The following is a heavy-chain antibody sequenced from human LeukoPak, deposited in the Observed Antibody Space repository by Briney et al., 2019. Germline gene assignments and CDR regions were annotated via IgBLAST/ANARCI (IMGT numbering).Heavy chain of an antibody. Sequence: GGSLRLSCAASGFTFSVYTMNWVRQAPGKGLEWVSSIIGSSGYIYYADSVKGRFTISRDNSKNTLYLQMNSLRAEDTAVYYCAKDPNGDYVGVDYWGQGTLVTVSS. CDR3: AKDPNGDYVGVDY. CDR1: GFTFSVYT. CDR2: IIGSSGYI. J-gene: IGHJ4*02. V-gene: IGHV3-23*01. D-gene: IGHD4-17*01.